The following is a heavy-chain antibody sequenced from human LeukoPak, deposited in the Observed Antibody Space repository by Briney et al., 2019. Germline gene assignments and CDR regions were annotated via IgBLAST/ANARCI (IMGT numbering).Heavy chain of an antibody. CDR2: ISSSGSTI. Sequence: GGSLRLSCGASGFSFTTYWMAWVRQAPGKGLEWVSYISSSGSTIYYADSVKGRFTISRDNAKNSLYLQMNSLRAEDTAVYYCAELGITMIGGVWGKGTTVTISS. V-gene: IGHV3-48*04. CDR1: GFSFTTYW. D-gene: IGHD3-10*02. CDR3: AELGITMIGGV. J-gene: IGHJ6*04.